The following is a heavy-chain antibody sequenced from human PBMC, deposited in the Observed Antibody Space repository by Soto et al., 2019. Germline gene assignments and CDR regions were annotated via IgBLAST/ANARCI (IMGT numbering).Heavy chain of an antibody. CDR1: GFTFSNAW. D-gene: IGHD2-15*01. CDR2: IKSKTDGGIT. Sequence: EVQLVESGGGLVKPGGSLRLSCAASGFTFSNAWMNWVRQAPGKGLEWVGRIKSKTDGGITDYAAPVKGRFPISRDDSKNTLYLKMNSLKTEDAAVYYCTTEVVVAGEGWFDPWGKGTLVTVSS. J-gene: IGHJ5*02. V-gene: IGHV3-15*07. CDR3: TTEVVVAGEGWFDP.